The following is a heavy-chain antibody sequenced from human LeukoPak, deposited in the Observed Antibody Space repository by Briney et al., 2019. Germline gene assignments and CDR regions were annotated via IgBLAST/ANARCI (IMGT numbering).Heavy chain of an antibody. V-gene: IGHV3-74*01. CDR1: GFTFSDHY. D-gene: IGHD3-3*01. Sequence: GGSLRLSCAVSGFTFSDHYMHWVRQAPGKGLVWVSRISSDGSSTSYADSVKGRFTISRDNAKNTLSLQMNSLRAEDTAVYYCARSINYDLFDLWDRGTLVTVSS. CDR2: ISSDGSST. J-gene: IGHJ2*01. CDR3: ARSINYDLFDL.